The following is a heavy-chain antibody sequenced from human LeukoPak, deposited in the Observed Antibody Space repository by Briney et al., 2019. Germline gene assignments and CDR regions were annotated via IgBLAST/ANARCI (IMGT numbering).Heavy chain of an antibody. Sequence: SETLSLTCAVYGGSFSSFYWRWIRPPPGKGLGGVGYIYYSGSTNYNPSLKSRVTISVDTSKNQFSLKLSSVTAADTAVYYCARVGGSNYYYYGMDVWGQGTTVTVSS. CDR2: IYYSGST. CDR3: ARVGGSNYYYYGMDV. V-gene: IGHV4-59*01. CDR1: GGSFSSFY. D-gene: IGHD3-10*01. J-gene: IGHJ6*02.